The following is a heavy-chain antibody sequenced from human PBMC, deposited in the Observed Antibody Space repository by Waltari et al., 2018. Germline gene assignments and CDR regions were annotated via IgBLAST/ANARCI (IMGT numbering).Heavy chain of an antibody. CDR2: TNREGSIT. CDR3: ARDFLIEYSSSSPSEYFQH. J-gene: IGHJ1*01. CDR1: GFTFSSW. Sequence: EVQLVESGGGLVQPGGSLRLSCEASGFTFSSWMHWFRQAPGKGLVWVSSTNREGSITSYADSVKGRFTISRDNAKNTLYLQMNSLRAEDTAVYYCARDFLIEYSSSSPSEYFQHWGQGTLVIVSA. V-gene: IGHV3-74*01. D-gene: IGHD6-6*01.